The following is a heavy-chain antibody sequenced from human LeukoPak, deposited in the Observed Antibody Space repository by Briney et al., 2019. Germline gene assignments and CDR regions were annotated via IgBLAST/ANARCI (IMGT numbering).Heavy chain of an antibody. J-gene: IGHJ4*02. CDR1: GVSISKSTKY. D-gene: IGHD3-22*01. CDR2: IYYSGST. V-gene: IGHV4-39*01. CDR3: ARHELGGNSGYYYAVFDY. Sequence: PSETLSLTCNVSGVSISKSTKYWAWIRQPPGKGLEWIGSIYYSGSTYYNPSLKSRVTISVDTSKNQFSLKLSSVTAADTAVYYCARHELGGNSGYYYAVFDYWGQGILVTVSS.